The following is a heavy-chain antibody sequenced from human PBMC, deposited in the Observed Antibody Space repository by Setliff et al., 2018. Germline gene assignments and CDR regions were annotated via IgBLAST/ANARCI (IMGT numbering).Heavy chain of an antibody. CDR1: GFSFSYYA. J-gene: IGHJ4*02. CDR3: ATPALSSIDY. CDR2: ISYDGINK. V-gene: IGHV3-30*17. Sequence: GSLRLSCAASGFSFSYYAMHWVRQAPGKGLEWVAVISYDGINKYYADSMKGRFTISRDNSKNTLYLQMNSLRAEDTAVYYCATPALSSIDYWGQGTLVTVSS. D-gene: IGHD2-2*01.